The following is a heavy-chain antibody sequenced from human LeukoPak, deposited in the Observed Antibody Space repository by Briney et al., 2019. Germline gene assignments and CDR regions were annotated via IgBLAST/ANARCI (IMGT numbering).Heavy chain of an antibody. CDR1: GGSISSYY. J-gene: IGHJ4*02. CDR2: IYTSGST. V-gene: IGHV4-4*07. Sequence: SETLSLTCTVSGGSISSYYWSWIRQPAGKGLEWIGRIYTSGSTNYNPSLKSRVTMSVDTSKNQFSLKLSSVTAADTAVYYCAGGYYYDSSGYRLDYWGQGTLVTVSS. CDR3: AGGYYYDSSGYRLDY. D-gene: IGHD3-22*01.